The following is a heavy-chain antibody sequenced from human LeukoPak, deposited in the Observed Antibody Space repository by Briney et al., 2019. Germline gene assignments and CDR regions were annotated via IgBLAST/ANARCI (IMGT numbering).Heavy chain of an antibody. V-gene: IGHV3-21*01. Sequence: GRSLRLSCAASGFTFSSYGMHWVRQAPGKGLEWVSSISSSSSYIYYADSVKGRFTISRDNAKNSLYLQMNSLRAEDTAVYYCARDRADDFWSGYRYYYGMDVWGQGTTVTVSS. CDR3: ARDRADDFWSGYRYYYGMDV. D-gene: IGHD3-3*01. J-gene: IGHJ6*02. CDR1: GFTFSSYG. CDR2: ISSSSSYI.